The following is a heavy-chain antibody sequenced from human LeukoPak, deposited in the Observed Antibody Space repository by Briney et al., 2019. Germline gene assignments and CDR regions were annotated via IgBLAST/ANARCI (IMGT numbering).Heavy chain of an antibody. J-gene: IGHJ6*02. CDR3: ASRSQRSHDYGDYEYYYYGMDV. V-gene: IGHV1-18*01. D-gene: IGHD4-17*01. CDR2: ISAYNGNT. Sequence: ASVKVSCKASGYTFTSYGISWVRQAPGQGLEWMGWISAYNGNTNYAQKLQGRVTMTTDTSTSTAYMELRSLRSDDTAVYYCASRSQRSHDYGDYEYYYYGMDVWGQGTTVTVSS. CDR1: GYTFTSYG.